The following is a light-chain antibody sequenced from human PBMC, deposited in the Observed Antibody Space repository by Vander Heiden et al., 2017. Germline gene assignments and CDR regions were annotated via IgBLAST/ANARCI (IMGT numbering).Light chain of an antibody. CDR3: SSYAGSNKWV. V-gene: IGLV2-8*01. CDR2: DVS. CDR1: TSGVGGYTY. Sequence: QSALTPHPPASGSPARPVTITCTATTSGVGGYTYVSWYQQHPGKAPKLNMYDVSKPPSGVPDRFSGSKSGTTASLTVSGLQAEDEAEDYCSSYAGSNKWVFGGGTKLTVL. J-gene: IGLJ3*02.